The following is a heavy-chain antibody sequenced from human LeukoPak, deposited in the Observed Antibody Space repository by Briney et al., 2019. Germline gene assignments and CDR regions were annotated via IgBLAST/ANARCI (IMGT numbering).Heavy chain of an antibody. Sequence: GGSLRLSCGASGFTFSSYAMSWVRQAPGKGLEWVSAISGSGGSTYYADSVKGRFTISRDNSKNTLYLQMNSLRAEDTAVYYCAKDPGYSSGWYYFDYWGQGTLVTVSS. CDR1: GFTFSSYA. CDR3: AKDPGYSSGWYYFDY. V-gene: IGHV3-23*01. D-gene: IGHD6-19*01. CDR2: ISGSGGST. J-gene: IGHJ4*02.